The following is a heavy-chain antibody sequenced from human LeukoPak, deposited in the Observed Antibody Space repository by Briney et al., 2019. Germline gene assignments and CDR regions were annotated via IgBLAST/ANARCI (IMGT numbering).Heavy chain of an antibody. D-gene: IGHD3-10*01. Sequence: ASVKVSCKASGYTFTGYYVHWVRQAPGQGLEWMGWINPNSGGTNYAQKFQGRVTMTRDTSISTAYMELSRLRSDDTAVYYCAREDGSGNFCFDYWGQGTLVTVSS. J-gene: IGHJ4*02. CDR1: GYTFTGYY. CDR2: INPNSGGT. CDR3: AREDGSGNFCFDY. V-gene: IGHV1-2*02.